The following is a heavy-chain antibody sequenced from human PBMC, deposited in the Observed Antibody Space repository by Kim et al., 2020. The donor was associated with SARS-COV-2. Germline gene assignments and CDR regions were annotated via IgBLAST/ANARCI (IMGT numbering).Heavy chain of an antibody. J-gene: IGHJ3*02. Sequence: ADSVKGRFTISRDNAKNSLYLQMNSLRAEDTALYYCAKGRAWSGQDAFDIWGQGTMVTVSS. D-gene: IGHD3-3*01. V-gene: IGHV3-9*01. CDR3: AKGRAWSGQDAFDI.